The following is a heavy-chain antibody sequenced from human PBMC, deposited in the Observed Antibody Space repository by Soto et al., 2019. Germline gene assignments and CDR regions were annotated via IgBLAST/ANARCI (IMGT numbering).Heavy chain of an antibody. CDR2: IYHSGST. Sequence: QLQLQESGSGLVKPSQTRSLTCAVSGGSISSGGYSWSWIRQPPGKGLEWIGYIYHSGSTYYNPSLKSRVTISVDRSKNQFSLKLSSVTAADTAVYYCARDSGYPRYYFDYWGQGTLVTVSS. CDR3: ARDSGYPRYYFDY. CDR1: GGSISSGGYS. J-gene: IGHJ4*02. D-gene: IGHD5-12*01. V-gene: IGHV4-30-2*01.